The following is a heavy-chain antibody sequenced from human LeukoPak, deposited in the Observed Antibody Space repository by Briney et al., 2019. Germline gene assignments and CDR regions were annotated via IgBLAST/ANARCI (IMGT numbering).Heavy chain of an antibody. Sequence: GGSLRLSCAASGFTFDDYGVSWVRQAPGKGLEWVSGITSNGGSTGYADSVKGRFTISRDNAKKSVYLQMTSLRAEDTAFYYCARRFYYDAFDIWGQGTMVTVSS. V-gene: IGHV3-20*04. J-gene: IGHJ3*02. CDR2: ITSNGGST. D-gene: IGHD3-10*01. CDR1: GFTFDDYG. CDR3: ARRFYYDAFDI.